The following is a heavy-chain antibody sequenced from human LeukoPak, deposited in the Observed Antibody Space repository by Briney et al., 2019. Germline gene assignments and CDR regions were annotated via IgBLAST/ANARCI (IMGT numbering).Heavy chain of an antibody. CDR1: VFTFSDYY. CDR2: ISSSSSYA. Sequence: PGGSLRLSCAASVFTFSDYYMSWIRQAPGKGLEWVSYISSSSSYANYADSVKGRFTISRDNAKNSLYLQMNSLRAEDTAVYYCARLGWATAPLDYWGQGTLVTVSS. V-gene: IGHV3-11*06. J-gene: IGHJ4*02. D-gene: IGHD5-12*01. CDR3: ARLGWATAPLDY.